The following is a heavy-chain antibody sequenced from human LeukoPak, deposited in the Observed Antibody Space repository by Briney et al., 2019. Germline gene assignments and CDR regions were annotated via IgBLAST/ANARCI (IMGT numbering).Heavy chain of an antibody. J-gene: IGHJ4*02. CDR3: ARLLEYYDILTGSLYYFDY. V-gene: IGHV4-59*08. Sequence: SETLSLTCTVSGGFISSYYWSWIRQPPGKGLEWIGYIYYSGSTNYNPSLKSRVTISVDTSKNQFSLKLSSVTAADTAVYYCARLLEYYDILTGSLYYFDYWGQGTLVTVSS. D-gene: IGHD3-9*01. CDR1: GGFISSYY. CDR2: IYYSGST.